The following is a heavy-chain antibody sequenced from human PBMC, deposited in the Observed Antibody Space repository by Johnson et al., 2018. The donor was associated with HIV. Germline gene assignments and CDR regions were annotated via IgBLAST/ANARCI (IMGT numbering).Heavy chain of an antibody. Sequence: QVQLVESGGGLVKPGGSLRLSCAASGLTFSDYDMSWIRQAPGKGLEWVSYISSSGSTIYYADSVEGRFTISRDNSKNTLYLQMNSLRAEDTAVYYCARDGQDRDDAFDIWGQGTMVTVSS. D-gene: IGHD3-22*01. V-gene: IGHV3-11*01. CDR1: GLTFSDYD. CDR2: ISSSGSTI. J-gene: IGHJ3*02. CDR3: ARDGQDRDDAFDI.